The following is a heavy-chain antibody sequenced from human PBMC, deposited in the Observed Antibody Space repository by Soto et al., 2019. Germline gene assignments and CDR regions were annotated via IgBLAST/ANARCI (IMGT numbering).Heavy chain of an antibody. D-gene: IGHD4-17*01. CDR2: ISYDGSNK. CDR3: AKGFGYGDYGHDY. CDR1: GFTFSSYG. Sequence: PGGSLRLSCAASGFTFSSYGMHWVRQAPGKGLEWVAVISYDGSNKYYADSVKGRFTISRDNSKNTLYLQMNSLRAEDTAVYYCAKGFGYGDYGHDYWGQGTLVTVS. V-gene: IGHV3-30*18. J-gene: IGHJ4*02.